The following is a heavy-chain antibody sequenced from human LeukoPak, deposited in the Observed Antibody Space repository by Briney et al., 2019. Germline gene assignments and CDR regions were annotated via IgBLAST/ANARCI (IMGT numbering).Heavy chain of an antibody. CDR1: GFTFSNYE. CDR3: AMGPRGTYFDY. CDR2: ISSSGSTI. J-gene: IGHJ4*02. Sequence: GGSLRLSCAASGFTFSNYEMNWVRQAPGKGLEWISYISSSGSTIYYGDSVKGRFTISRDNAKNSLYLQMNSLRAEDTAVYYCAMGPRGTYFDYWGQGTLVTVSS. D-gene: IGHD1-26*01. V-gene: IGHV3-48*03.